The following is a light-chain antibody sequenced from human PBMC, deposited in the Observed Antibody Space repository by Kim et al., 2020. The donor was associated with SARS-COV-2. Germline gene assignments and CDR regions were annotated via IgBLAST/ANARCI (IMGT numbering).Light chain of an antibody. Sequence: EPAFISCRSSQSSRCRGNNCLDWYLQKPGQSPQLLIYFGSNRASGVPDRFSGSGSGTDFTLQISRVEAEDVGVYYCMQALQPPLTFGQGTRLEIK. V-gene: IGKV2-28*01. CDR2: FGS. J-gene: IGKJ5*01. CDR1: QSSRCRGNNC. CDR3: MQALQPPLT.